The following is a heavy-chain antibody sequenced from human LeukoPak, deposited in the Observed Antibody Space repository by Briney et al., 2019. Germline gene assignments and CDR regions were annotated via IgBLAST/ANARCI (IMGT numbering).Heavy chain of an antibody. CDR1: GFTFSSYA. J-gene: IGHJ4*02. Sequence: GGSLGLSCAASGFTFSSYAMSWVRQAPGKGLEWVSAICGSGGNTYYADSVKGRFTISRDDSKNTLYLQMNSLKAEDTAVYYCAKNGGDSYGTGHFDYWGQGALVTVSS. D-gene: IGHD5-18*01. CDR2: ICGSGGNT. CDR3: AKNGGDSYGTGHFDY. V-gene: IGHV3-23*01.